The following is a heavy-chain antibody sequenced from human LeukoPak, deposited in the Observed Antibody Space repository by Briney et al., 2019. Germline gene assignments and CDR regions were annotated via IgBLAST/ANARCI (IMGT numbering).Heavy chain of an antibody. D-gene: IGHD3-9*01. CDR3: ARDSLLRYFDWLSYYYGMDV. V-gene: IGHV1-3*01. CDR1: GYTFTSYA. Sequence: ASVKVFCKASGYTFTSYAMHWVRQAPGQRLEWMGWINAGNGNTKYSQKFQGRVTITRDTSASTAYMELSSLRSEDTAVYYCARDSLLRYFDWLSYYYGMDVWGQGTTVTVSS. CDR2: INAGNGNT. J-gene: IGHJ6*02.